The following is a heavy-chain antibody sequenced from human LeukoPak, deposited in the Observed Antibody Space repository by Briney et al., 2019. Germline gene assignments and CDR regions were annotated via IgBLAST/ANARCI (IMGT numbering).Heavy chain of an antibody. CDR1: GYTFTSYG. D-gene: IGHD5-24*01. J-gene: IGHJ4*02. V-gene: IGHV1-46*01. Sequence: ASVKVSCKASGYTFTSYGISWVRQAPGQGLEWMGIINPSGGSTSYAQKFQGRVTMTRDTSTSTVYMELSSLRSEDTAVYYCARGDLGYNSDYWGQGTLVTVSS. CDR3: ARGDLGYNSDY. CDR2: INPSGGST.